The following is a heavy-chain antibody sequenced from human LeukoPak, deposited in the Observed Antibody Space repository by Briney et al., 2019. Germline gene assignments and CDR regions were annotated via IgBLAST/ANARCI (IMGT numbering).Heavy chain of an antibody. CDR2: ISGSGGST. V-gene: IGHV3-23*01. CDR1: GFTFSSYA. J-gene: IGHJ4*02. Sequence: GGSLRLSCAASGFTFSSYAMSWVRQAPGKGLEWVSAISGSGGSTYYADSVKGRFTITRDNFKNTLYLQMNSLRAEDTAVYYCAKDFRRTFDYWGQGTLVTVAS. CDR3: AKDFRRTFDY. D-gene: IGHD1-14*01.